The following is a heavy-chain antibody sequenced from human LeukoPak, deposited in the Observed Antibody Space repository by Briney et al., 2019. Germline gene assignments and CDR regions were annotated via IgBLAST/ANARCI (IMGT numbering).Heavy chain of an antibody. CDR1: GGSIGSSSYY. V-gene: IGHV4-39*01. D-gene: IGHD1-26*01. CDR3: ASLRERSYYARGFDY. J-gene: IGHJ4*02. CDR2: IYYSGST. Sequence: SETLSLTCTVSGGSIGSSSYYWGWIRQPPGKGLAWIGSIYYSGSTYYNPSLKSRVTISVDTSKNQFSLKLSSVTAADTAVYYCASLRERSYYARGFDYWGQGTLVTVSS.